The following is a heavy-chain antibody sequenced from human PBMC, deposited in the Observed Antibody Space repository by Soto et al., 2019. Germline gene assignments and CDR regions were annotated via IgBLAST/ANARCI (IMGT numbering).Heavy chain of an antibody. Sequence: SETLSLTCTGSGGSISGSSYYWGWIRQPPGKGLECIGSVHYSGSTDYNPSLKSRVTISVDTSKNQFSLKLTFVTAADTAVYFCASFSGATYGDYGGGINYWGQGTLVTVSS. D-gene: IGHD4-17*01. CDR2: VHYSGST. CDR1: GGSISGSSYY. V-gene: IGHV4-39*01. CDR3: ASFSGATYGDYGGGINY. J-gene: IGHJ4*02.